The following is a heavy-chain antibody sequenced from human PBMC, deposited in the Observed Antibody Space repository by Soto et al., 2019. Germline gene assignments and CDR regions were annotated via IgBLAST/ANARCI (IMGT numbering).Heavy chain of an antibody. J-gene: IGHJ6*03. D-gene: IGHD2-2*01. CDR3: ARSDIVVVPAATGYYYYMDV. Sequence: GESLKISCKGSGYSFTSYWIGWVRQMPGKGLEWMGIIYPGDSDTRYSPSFQGQVTISADKSISTAYLQWSSLKASDTAMYYCARSDIVVVPAATGYYYYMDVWGQGTTVTVSS. CDR1: GYSFTSYW. V-gene: IGHV5-51*01. CDR2: IYPGDSDT.